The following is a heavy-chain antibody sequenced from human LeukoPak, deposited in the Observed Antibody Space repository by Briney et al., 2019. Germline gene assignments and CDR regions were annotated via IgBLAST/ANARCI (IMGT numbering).Heavy chain of an antibody. CDR2: IIPILGIA. V-gene: IGHV1-69*04. CDR3: AGWRGDYYDSSGYYPFDY. CDR1: GGTFSSYA. J-gene: IGHJ4*02. Sequence: SVKVSCKASGGTFSSYAISWVRQAPGQGLEWMGRIIPILGIANYAQKFQGRVTITADKSTSTAYMELSSLRSEDTAVYYCAGWRGDYYDSSGYYPFDYWGQGTLVTVSS. D-gene: IGHD3-22*01.